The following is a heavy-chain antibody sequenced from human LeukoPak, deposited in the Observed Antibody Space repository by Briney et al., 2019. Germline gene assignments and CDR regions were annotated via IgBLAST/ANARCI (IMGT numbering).Heavy chain of an antibody. V-gene: IGHV3-21*01. D-gene: IGHD4-17*01. CDR1: GFTFSSYS. Sequence: GGSLRLSCAASGFTFSSYSMNWVRQAPGKGLEWVSSISSGSSYIYYADSVKGRLTISRDNAKNSLYLQMNSLRAEDTAVYYCAGQGIYGDYVDYFDYWGQGTLVTVSS. CDR2: ISSGSSYI. J-gene: IGHJ4*02. CDR3: AGQGIYGDYVDYFDY.